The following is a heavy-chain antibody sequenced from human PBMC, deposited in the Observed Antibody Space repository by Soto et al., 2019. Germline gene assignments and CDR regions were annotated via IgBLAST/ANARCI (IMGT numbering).Heavy chain of an antibody. CDR3: ARAYGSVYMDV. D-gene: IGHD3-10*01. Sequence: QVQLQESGPGLVKPSQTLSLTCTVSGGSISSGGYSWSWIRQHPGKGLEWIGYIYYSGSTYYNPSLKSRVTISVDTSKNQVSLKLSSVTAADTAVYYCARAYGSVYMDVWGQGTTVTVSS. V-gene: IGHV4-31*03. CDR2: IYYSGST. CDR1: GGSISSGGYS. J-gene: IGHJ6*02.